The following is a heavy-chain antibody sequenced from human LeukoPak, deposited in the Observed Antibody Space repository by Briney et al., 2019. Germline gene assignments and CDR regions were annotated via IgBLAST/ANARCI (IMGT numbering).Heavy chain of an antibody. J-gene: IGHJ5*02. CDR2: IYYSGST. V-gene: IGHV4-59*01. D-gene: IGHD4-17*01. Sequence: SETLSLTCTVSGGSISSYYWSWIRQPPGKGLEWIGYIYYSGSTNYNPSLKSRVTISVDTSKNQFSLKLSSVTAADTAVYYCAREQTTVTMNWFDPWGQGTLVNGSS. CDR3: AREQTTVTMNWFDP. CDR1: GGSISSYY.